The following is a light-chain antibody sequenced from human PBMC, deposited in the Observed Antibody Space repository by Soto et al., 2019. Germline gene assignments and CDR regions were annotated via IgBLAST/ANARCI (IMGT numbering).Light chain of an antibody. CDR2: KAS. Sequence: DIQMTPSPSSLSGSVEDRVTILCRASQTISSWLAWYQQKPGKAPKLLIYKASTLKSGVPSRFSGSGSGTEFTLTISSLQPDDFATYYCQHYNSYSQAFGQGTKVDIK. V-gene: IGKV1-5*03. CDR3: QHYNSYSQA. J-gene: IGKJ1*01. CDR1: QTISSW.